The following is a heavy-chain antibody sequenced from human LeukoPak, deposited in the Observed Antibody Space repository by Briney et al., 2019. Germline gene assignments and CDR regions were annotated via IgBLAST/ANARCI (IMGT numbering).Heavy chain of an antibody. CDR2: ITGSSSYI. CDR1: GFTFSTYY. Sequence: AGGSLRLSCAASGFTFSTYYMNWVRQAPGKGLEWVSFITGSSSYIYYTDSVKGRFTISRDNAKNSLFLQMNSLRDEDTAVYYCASGFSSSPYFDYWGQGTLVTVSS. V-gene: IGHV3-21*01. D-gene: IGHD6-6*01. J-gene: IGHJ4*02. CDR3: ASGFSSSPYFDY.